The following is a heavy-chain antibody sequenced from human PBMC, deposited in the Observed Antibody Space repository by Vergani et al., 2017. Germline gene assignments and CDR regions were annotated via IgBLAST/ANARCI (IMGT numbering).Heavy chain of an antibody. Sequence: EVQLVESGGGLIQPGGSLRLSCAASGFTVSSNYMSWVRQAPGKGLEWVSVSYSGGSTYYADSVKGRFTISRDNSKNTLYLQMNSLRAEDTAVYYCAKVPIFGVVTHYFDYWGQGTLVTVSS. CDR2: SYSGGST. CDR3: AKVPIFGVVTHYFDY. CDR1: GFTVSSNY. D-gene: IGHD3-3*01. J-gene: IGHJ4*02. V-gene: IGHV3-53*01.